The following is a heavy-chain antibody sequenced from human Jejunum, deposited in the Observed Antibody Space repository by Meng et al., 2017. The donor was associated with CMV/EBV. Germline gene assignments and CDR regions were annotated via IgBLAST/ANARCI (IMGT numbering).Heavy chain of an antibody. D-gene: IGHD3-22*01. CDR1: FSLTTSGMW. J-gene: IGHJ4*02. CDR2: IDWDDDK. V-gene: IGHV2-70*01. CDR3: ARGYESSGFYPPFDY. Sequence: FSLTTSGMWVSWIRQPPGKALEWLAFIDWDDDKYYSTSLKTRLTISRDTSKNQVVLTMTNMDPEDTATYYCARGYESSGFYPPFDYWGQGTLVTVSS.